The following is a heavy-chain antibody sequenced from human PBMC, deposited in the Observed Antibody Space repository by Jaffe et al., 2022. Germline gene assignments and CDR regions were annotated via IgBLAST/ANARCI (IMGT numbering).Heavy chain of an antibody. CDR3: ARDGDSSGYYYVAYFQH. CDR2: INPSGGST. V-gene: IGHV1-46*01. Sequence: QVQLVQSGAEVKKPGASVKVSCKASGYTFTSYYMHWVRQAPGQGLEWMGIINPSGGSTSYAQKFQGRVTMTRDTSTSTVYMELSSLRSEDTAVYYCARDGDSSGYYYVAYFQHWGQGTLVTVSS. CDR1: GYTFTSYY. J-gene: IGHJ1*01. D-gene: IGHD3-22*01.